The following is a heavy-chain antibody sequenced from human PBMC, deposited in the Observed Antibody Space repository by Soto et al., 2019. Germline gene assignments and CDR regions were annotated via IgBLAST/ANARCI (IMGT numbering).Heavy chain of an antibody. V-gene: IGHV3-23*01. CDR3: AKEGTVGATAFDI. CDR1: GFTFSSYA. J-gene: IGHJ3*02. D-gene: IGHD1-26*01. CDR2: ISGSGGST. Sequence: GGSLRLSCAASGFTFSSYAMSWVRQAPGKGLEWVSGISGSGGSTYYADSVKGRFAISRDNAKNTLYLQMNGVRGEAKAVYNCAKEGTVGATAFDIWGQGTMVTVSS.